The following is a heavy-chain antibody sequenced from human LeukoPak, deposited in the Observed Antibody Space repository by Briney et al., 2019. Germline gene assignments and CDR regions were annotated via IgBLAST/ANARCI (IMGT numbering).Heavy chain of an antibody. CDR3: ARQGPLYYYDSSGYLYHFDY. CDR2: IYYSGST. J-gene: IGHJ4*02. Sequence: SETLSLTCTVSGGSISSSSYYWGWLRQPPGKGVEWIGSIYYSGSTYYNPSLKSRVTISVDTSKNQFSLKLSSVTAADTAVYYCARQGPLYYYDSSGYLYHFDYWGQGTLVTVSS. CDR1: GGSISSSSYY. D-gene: IGHD3-22*01. V-gene: IGHV4-39*01.